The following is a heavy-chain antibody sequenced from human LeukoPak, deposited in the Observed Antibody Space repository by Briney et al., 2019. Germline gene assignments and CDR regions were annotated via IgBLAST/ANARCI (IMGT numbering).Heavy chain of an antibody. J-gene: IGHJ6*03. V-gene: IGHV6-1*01. CDR2: TYYRSRWYN. CDR3: ARDSYYFDTFKNDYYYYMDV. CDR1: GDSVSSNSAS. D-gene: IGHD3-22*01. Sequence: SQTLSLTCAISGDSVSSNSASWTWIRQSPSRGLEWLGRTYYRSRWYNDYATSVKTRVSINPDTSKNQFSLRLSSVTAADTAVYYCARDSYYFDTFKNDYYYYMDVWGKGTTVTVSS.